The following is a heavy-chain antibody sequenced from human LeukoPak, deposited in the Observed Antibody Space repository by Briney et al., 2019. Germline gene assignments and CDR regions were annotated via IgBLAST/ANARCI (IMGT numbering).Heavy chain of an antibody. D-gene: IGHD4-17*01. Sequence: SETLSLTWTVSSGSISRYYWSWVRQPPGKGLEWIGYIYYRGSTNYNRSLKSRVTISVDTSKNQFSLKLSSVTAADTAAYYCARLPDFGDAFDYCGQGTLVPVSS. J-gene: IGHJ4*02. CDR3: ARLPDFGDAFDY. V-gene: IGHV4-59*08. CDR2: IYYRGST. CDR1: SGSISRYY.